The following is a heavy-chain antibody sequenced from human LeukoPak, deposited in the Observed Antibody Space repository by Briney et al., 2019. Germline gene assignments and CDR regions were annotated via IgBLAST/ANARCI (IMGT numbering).Heavy chain of an antibody. CDR3: ARGTTVVSYFDY. CDR1: GGTFSSYA. Sequence: ASVKVSCKASGGTFSSYAISWVRQAPGQGLEWMGRIIPIFGTANYAQKFQGRVTITTDESTSTAYMELSSLRSEDTAVYYCARGTTVVSYFDYWGQGTLVTVSS. CDR2: IIPIFGTA. V-gene: IGHV1-69*05. D-gene: IGHD4-23*01. J-gene: IGHJ4*02.